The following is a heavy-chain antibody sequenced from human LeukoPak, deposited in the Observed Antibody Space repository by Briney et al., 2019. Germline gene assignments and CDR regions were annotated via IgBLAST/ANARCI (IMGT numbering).Heavy chain of an antibody. CDR1: GGSFSGYY. Sequence: SETLSLTCAVYGGSFSGYYWSWIRQPPGKGLEWIGEINHGGSTNYNPSLKSRVTISVDTSKNQFSLKLSSVTAADTAVYYCAGGGYYYDSSGYYYVALHPRYWGQGTLVTVSS. D-gene: IGHD3-22*01. J-gene: IGHJ4*02. CDR2: INHGGST. V-gene: IGHV4-34*01. CDR3: AGGGYYYDSSGYYYVALHPRY.